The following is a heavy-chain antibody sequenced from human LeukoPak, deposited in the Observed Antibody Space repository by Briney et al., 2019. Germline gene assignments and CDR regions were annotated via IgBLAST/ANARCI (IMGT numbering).Heavy chain of an antibody. Sequence: PGGSLRLSCAASGFTLSSHWMHWVRQAPGKGLVWVSRINSDGSTTNYADSVKGRFTTSRDNAENTLYLQMNSLRVEDTAVYYCTRRVSTTRWFDPWGQGTLVTVSS. D-gene: IGHD2-15*01. J-gene: IGHJ5*02. CDR3: TRRVSTTRWFDP. CDR2: INSDGSTT. V-gene: IGHV3-74*01. CDR1: GFTLSSHW.